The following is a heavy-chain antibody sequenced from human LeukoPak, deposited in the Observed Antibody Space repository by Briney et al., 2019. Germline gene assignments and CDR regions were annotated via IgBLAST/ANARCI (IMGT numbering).Heavy chain of an antibody. Sequence: SQTLSLTCTVSGGSISSGSYYWSWIRQPPGKGLEWIGYIYRSGSTYYNPSLKSRVTISVDRSKNQFSLKLSSVTAADTAVYYCARNKLWFGELSDYYFDNWGQGTLVTVSS. CDR3: ARNKLWFGELSDYYFDN. J-gene: IGHJ4*02. D-gene: IGHD3-10*01. CDR2: IYRSGST. CDR1: GGSISSGSYY. V-gene: IGHV4-30-2*01.